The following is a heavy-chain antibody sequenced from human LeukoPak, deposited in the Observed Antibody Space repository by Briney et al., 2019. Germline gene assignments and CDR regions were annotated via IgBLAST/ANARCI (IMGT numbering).Heavy chain of an antibody. J-gene: IGHJ4*02. CDR3: AKVRYGDLGADY. D-gene: IGHD4-17*01. CDR2: ISGSGGST. CDR1: GFTFSSYA. V-gene: IGHV3-23*01. Sequence: GGSLRLSCAASGFTFSSYAMSWVRQAPGKGLEWVSAISGSGGSTYYADSVKGRFTISRDNSKNTLYLQMNSLRAEDTAVHYCAKVRYGDLGADYWGQGTLVTVSS.